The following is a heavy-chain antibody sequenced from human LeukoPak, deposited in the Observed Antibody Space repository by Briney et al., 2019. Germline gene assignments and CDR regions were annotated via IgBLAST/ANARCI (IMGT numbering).Heavy chain of an antibody. CDR3: PRWACEYSQGAGMDV. D-gene: IGHD2-15*01. J-gene: IGHJ6*02. CDR2: INHSGST. CDR1: GGSFSGYY. Sequence: SETLSLTCAVYGGSFSGYYWSWIRQPPGKGLEWIGEINHSGSTNYNPSLKSRVTISVDTAKNQFSLKLSSVTAADTAVYHCPRWACEYSQGAGMDVWPQGTRHSVSS. V-gene: IGHV4-34*01.